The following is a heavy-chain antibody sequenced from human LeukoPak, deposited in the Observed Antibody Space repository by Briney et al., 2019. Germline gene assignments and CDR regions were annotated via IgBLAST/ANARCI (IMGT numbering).Heavy chain of an antibody. V-gene: IGHV3-21*01. CDR2: VSTSSDYI. CDR1: GFTFGSYS. D-gene: IGHD2-15*01. Sequence: GGSLRLSCAASGFTFGSYSMNWVRQAPGKGLEWVSSVSTSSDYIYYADSVKGRFTISRDNAENSLFLQVNSLRAEDTAVYYCARGCSGGSCYDYWGQGTLVTVSS. CDR3: ARGCSGGSCYDY. J-gene: IGHJ4*02.